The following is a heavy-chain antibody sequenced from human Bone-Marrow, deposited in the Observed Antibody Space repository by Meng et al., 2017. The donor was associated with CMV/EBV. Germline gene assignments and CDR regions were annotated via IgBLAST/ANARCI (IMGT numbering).Heavy chain of an antibody. Sequence: ASVKVSCKASGYTFTSYDINWVRQATGQGLEWMGWMNPNSGNTGYAQKFQGRVTMTRNTSISTAYMELSSLRSEDTAVYYCARDWEPYDVVTGYHYLDYWGQGTLVTVSS. D-gene: IGHD3-9*01. CDR1: GYTFTSYD. CDR3: ARDWEPYDVVTGYHYLDY. CDR2: MNPNSGNT. V-gene: IGHV1-8*01. J-gene: IGHJ4*02.